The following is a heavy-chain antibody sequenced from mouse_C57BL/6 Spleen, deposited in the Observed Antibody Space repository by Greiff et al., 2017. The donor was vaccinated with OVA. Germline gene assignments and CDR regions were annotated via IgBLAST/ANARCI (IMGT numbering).Heavy chain of an antibody. CDR2: INPNNGGT. D-gene: IGHD4-1*01. V-gene: IGHV1-26*01. CDR3: ARTEELGFAD. J-gene: IGHJ3*01. CDR1: GYTFTDYY. Sequence: EVQLQQSGPELVKPGASVKISCKASGYTFTDYYMNWVKQSHGKSLEWIGDINPNNGGTSYNQKFKGKATLTVDKSSSTAYMELRSLTSEDAAVYYCARTEELGFADWGQGTLVTVSA.